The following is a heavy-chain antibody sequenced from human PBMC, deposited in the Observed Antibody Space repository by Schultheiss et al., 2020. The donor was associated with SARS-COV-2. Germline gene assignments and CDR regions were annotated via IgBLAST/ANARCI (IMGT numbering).Heavy chain of an antibody. CDR1: GFTFSSYG. D-gene: IGHD4-17*01. CDR2: ISYDGSNK. CDR3: AKNGNGDYGEGSNY. Sequence: GGSLRLSCAASGFTFSSYGMHWVRQAPGKGLEWVAVISYDGSNKYYADSVKGRFTISRDNSKNTLYLQMNSLRAEDTAVYYCAKNGNGDYGEGSNYWGQGTLVTVSS. V-gene: IGHV3-30*18. J-gene: IGHJ4*02.